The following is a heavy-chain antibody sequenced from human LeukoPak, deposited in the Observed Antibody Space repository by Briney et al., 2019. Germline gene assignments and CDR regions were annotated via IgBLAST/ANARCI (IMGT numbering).Heavy chain of an antibody. V-gene: IGHV4-34*01. Sequence: KPSETLSLTCAVYGGSFSCYYWSWIRLPPGKGLEWIGEINHSGSTNYNPSLKSRVTISVDTSKNQFSLKLSSVTAADTAVYYCARLSYCGGDCYYYYYYYMGVWGKGTTVSVSS. CDR1: GGSFSCYY. CDR3: ARLSYCGGDCYYYYYYYMGV. J-gene: IGHJ6*03. CDR2: INHSGST. D-gene: IGHD2-21*02.